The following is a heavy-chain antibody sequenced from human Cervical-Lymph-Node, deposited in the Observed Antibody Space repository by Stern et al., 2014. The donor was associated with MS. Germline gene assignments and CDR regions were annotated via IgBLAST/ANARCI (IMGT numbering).Heavy chain of an antibody. CDR2: FLPIFGTT. V-gene: IGHV1-69*01. J-gene: IGHJ6*02. Sequence: VQLLQSGAEVKKPGSSVNLSCKASGGTFINHAISWVRQAPGQGLEWMGGFLPIFGTTDYAQKSQGRVTISADESANTAYMELSSLRSQDTAVYYCARDNDDNGMDVWGQGTTVIVSS. CDR1: GGTFINHA. CDR3: ARDNDDNGMDV. D-gene: IGHD2-8*01.